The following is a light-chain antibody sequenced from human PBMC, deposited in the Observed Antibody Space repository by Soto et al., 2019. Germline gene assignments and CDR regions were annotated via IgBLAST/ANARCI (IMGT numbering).Light chain of an antibody. V-gene: IGLV2-8*01. Sequence: QLVLTQPPSASGSPGQSVTISCTGTSSDVGAYNYVSWYQQHPGKAPKLMIHEVTKRPSGVPDRFSGSKSGNTASLTVSGLQAGDEADYYCSSYAGSNTVIFGGGTKLTVL. J-gene: IGLJ2*01. CDR2: EVT. CDR3: SSYAGSNTVI. CDR1: SSDVGAYNY.